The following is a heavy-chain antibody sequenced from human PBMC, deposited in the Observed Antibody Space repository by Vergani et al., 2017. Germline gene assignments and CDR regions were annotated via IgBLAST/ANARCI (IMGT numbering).Heavy chain of an antibody. CDR1: GGSISSGGYY. CDR3: ARGQYYDFWSGYCWFDP. Sequence: QVQLQESGPGLVKPSETLSLTCTVSGGSISSGGYYWSWIRQHPGKGLEWIGYIYYSGTTYYNPSLKSRVTISVDTSKDQFSLKLSSVTAADTAVYYCARGQYYDFWSGYCWFDPWGQGTLVTVSS. V-gene: IGHV4-31*03. D-gene: IGHD3-3*01. CDR2: IYYSGTT. J-gene: IGHJ5*02.